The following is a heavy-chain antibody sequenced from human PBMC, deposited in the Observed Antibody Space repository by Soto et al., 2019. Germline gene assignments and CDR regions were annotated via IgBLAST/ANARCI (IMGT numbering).Heavy chain of an antibody. V-gene: IGHV3-30*18. CDR2: ISYDGSNK. D-gene: IGHD6-19*01. J-gene: IGHJ4*02. CDR1: GFTFSSYG. Sequence: GGSLRLSCAASGFTFSSYGMHWVRQAPGKGLEWVAVISYDGSNKYYADSVKGRFTISRDNSKNTLYLQMNSLRAEDTAVYYCAKDRLVYSSGWDHVGYWGQGTLVTVSS. CDR3: AKDRLVYSSGWDHVGY.